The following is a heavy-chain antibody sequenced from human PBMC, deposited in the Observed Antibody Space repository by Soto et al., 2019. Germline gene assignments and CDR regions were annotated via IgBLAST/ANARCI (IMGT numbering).Heavy chain of an antibody. CDR3: AHTHRDGYPKT. CDR2: IYWDDDK. V-gene: IGHV2-5*02. J-gene: IGHJ5*02. Sequence: QITLKESGPTLVKPTQTLTLTCTFSGFSLSTSGVGEDWIRQPPGKALEWLALIYWDDDKRYSPSLKSRLTITKDTSKNQVVLTMTNMDPVDTATYYCAHTHRDGYPKTWGQGTLVTVSS. D-gene: IGHD5-12*01. CDR1: GFSLSTSGVG.